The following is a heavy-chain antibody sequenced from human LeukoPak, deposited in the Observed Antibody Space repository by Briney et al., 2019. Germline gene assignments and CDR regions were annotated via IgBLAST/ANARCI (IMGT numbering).Heavy chain of an antibody. V-gene: IGHV3-9*01. CDR2: ISWNSGSI. CDR1: GFTFDDYA. D-gene: IGHD6-19*01. J-gene: IGHJ4*02. Sequence: GGSLRLSCAASGFTFDDYATHWVRQAPGKGLEWVSGISWNSGSIGYADSVKGRFTISRDNAKNPLYLQMNSLRAEDTALYYCAKDVGSSGWYYFDYWGQGTLVTVSS. CDR3: AKDVGSSGWYYFDY.